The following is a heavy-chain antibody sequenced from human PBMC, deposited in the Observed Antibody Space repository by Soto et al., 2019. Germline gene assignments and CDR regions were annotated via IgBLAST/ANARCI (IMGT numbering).Heavy chain of an antibody. Sequence: EVQLLESGGGLAQPGESLGLSCAASGFAFSTYAINWVRQIPGKGLEWVASISDSGSKTYYADSVKGRVTIYRDNSMNTVSLQMNNLGAEDTAVYYCVKKKGPTDSDLQYFFDSWGQGRLVTVSS. V-gene: IGHV3-23*01. D-gene: IGHD4-17*01. CDR3: VKKKGPTDSDLQYFFDS. J-gene: IGHJ4*02. CDR1: GFAFSTYA. CDR2: ISDSGSKT.